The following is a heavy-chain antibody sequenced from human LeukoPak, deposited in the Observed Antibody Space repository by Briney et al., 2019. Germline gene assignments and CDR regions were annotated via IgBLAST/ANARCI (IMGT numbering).Heavy chain of an antibody. Sequence: PSETLSLTCTVSGGSISSYYWSWIRQPPGKGLEWIGYIYYSGSTNNNPSLKSRVTISVDTSKNQFSLKLNSVTAADTAVYYCARGGDGYTWNYWGQGTLVTVSS. CDR1: GGSISSYY. V-gene: IGHV4-59*08. CDR3: ARGGDGYTWNY. D-gene: IGHD5-24*01. J-gene: IGHJ4*02. CDR2: IYYSGST.